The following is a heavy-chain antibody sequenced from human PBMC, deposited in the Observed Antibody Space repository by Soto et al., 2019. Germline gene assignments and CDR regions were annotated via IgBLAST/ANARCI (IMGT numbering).Heavy chain of an antibody. CDR1: AYTFTGYY. CDR3: ASRHLGYCSGGSCPNDYYYYYGMDV. J-gene: IGHJ6*02. V-gene: IGHV1-2*02. D-gene: IGHD2-15*01. Sequence: GASVKVSCKASAYTFTGYYMHWVRQAPGQGLEWMGWINPNSGGTNYAQKFQGRVTMTRDTSISTAYMELSRLRSDDTAVYYCASRHLGYCSGGSCPNDYYYYYGMDVWGQGTTVTVSS. CDR2: INPNSGGT.